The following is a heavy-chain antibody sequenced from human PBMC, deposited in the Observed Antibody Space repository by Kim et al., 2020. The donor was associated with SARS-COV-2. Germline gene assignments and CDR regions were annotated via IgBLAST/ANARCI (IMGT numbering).Heavy chain of an antibody. CDR3: ARELQWLGIFVGMDV. CDR2: ISSSSSTI. V-gene: IGHV3-48*02. CDR1: GFTFSSYS. J-gene: IGHJ6*02. Sequence: GGSLRHSCAASGFTFSSYSMNWVRQAPGKGLEWVSYISSSSSTIYYADSVKGRFTISRDNAKNSLYLQMNSLRDEDTAVYYCARELQWLGIFVGMDVWGQGTTVTVPS. D-gene: IGHD6-19*01.